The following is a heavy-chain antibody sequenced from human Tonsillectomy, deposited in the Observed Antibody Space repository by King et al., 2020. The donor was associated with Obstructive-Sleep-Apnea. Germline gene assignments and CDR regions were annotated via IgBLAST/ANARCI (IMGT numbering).Heavy chain of an antibody. CDR3: ARSPYGSGIIDYFDP. Sequence: HVQLQESGPGLVKPSETLSLTCTVSGGSISTYYWSWLRQPPGKRLEWIGYIYYSGSSNYNPSLKRRVSISVDTSKNQFSLKLTSVTPADTAVYYCARSPYGSGIIDYFDPWGQGTLVTVSS. J-gene: IGHJ5*02. V-gene: IGHV4-59*01. CDR2: IYYSGSS. CDR1: GGSISTYY. D-gene: IGHD3-10*01.